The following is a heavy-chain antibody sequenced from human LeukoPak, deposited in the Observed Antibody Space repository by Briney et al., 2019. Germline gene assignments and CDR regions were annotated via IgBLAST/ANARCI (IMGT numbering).Heavy chain of an antibody. D-gene: IGHD6-25*01. CDR3: ATLSTYSSDWHDY. V-gene: IGHV3-33*01. CDR1: GFTFSSYG. J-gene: IGHJ4*02. Sequence: GRSLRLSCAASGFTFSSYGMHWVRQAPGKGLEWVAVIWYDGSNKYHADSVKGRFTISRDNSKNTLYLQMNSLRAEDTAVYYCATLSTYSSDWHDYWGQGTLVTVSS. CDR2: IWYDGSNK.